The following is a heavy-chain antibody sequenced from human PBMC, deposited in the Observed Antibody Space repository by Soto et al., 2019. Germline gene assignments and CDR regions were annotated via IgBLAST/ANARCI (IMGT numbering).Heavy chain of an antibody. CDR3: ARQEATTNFDY. CDR2: IYYSGST. CDR1: GGSISSSSYY. V-gene: IGHV4-39*01. Sequence: QLQLQESGPGLMKPSETLSLTCTVSGGSISSSSYYWGWIRQPPGKGLEWIGSIYYSGSTYYNPSLKSRVTISVDTSKNQFSLKLSSVTAADTAVYYCARQEATTNFDYWGQGTLVTVSS. D-gene: IGHD1-1*01. J-gene: IGHJ4*02.